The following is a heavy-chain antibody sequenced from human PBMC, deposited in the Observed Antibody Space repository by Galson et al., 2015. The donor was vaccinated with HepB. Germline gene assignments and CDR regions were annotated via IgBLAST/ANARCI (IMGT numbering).Heavy chain of an antibody. Sequence: LSLTCTVSGGSISSYYWSWIRQPPGKGLEWIGYIYYSGSTNYNPSLKSRVTISVDTSKNQFSLKLSSVTAADTAVYYCARGGDDSSGYYYTGLLTTPAVHFDYWGQGTLVTASS. D-gene: IGHD3-22*01. J-gene: IGHJ4*02. CDR3: ARGGDDSSGYYYTGLLTTPAVHFDY. CDR1: GGSISSYY. CDR2: IYYSGST. V-gene: IGHV4-59*12.